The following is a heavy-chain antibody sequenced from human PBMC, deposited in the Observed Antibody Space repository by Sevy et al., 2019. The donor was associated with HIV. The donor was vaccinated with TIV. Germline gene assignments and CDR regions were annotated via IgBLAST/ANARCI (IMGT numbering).Heavy chain of an antibody. CDR1: GFTFNNYA. Sequence: GGSLRLSCAASGFTFNNYAMSWVRQAPGKGLEGKGLEWVSTISGGGGGTYYADSVRGRFAISRDNSKNTLYLQMNSLRPEDTAIYYCAREGQLWFVYYFDNWGQGTLVTVSS. D-gene: IGHD3-10*01. V-gene: IGHV3-23*01. CDR2: ISGGGGGT. J-gene: IGHJ4*02. CDR3: AREGQLWFVYYFDN.